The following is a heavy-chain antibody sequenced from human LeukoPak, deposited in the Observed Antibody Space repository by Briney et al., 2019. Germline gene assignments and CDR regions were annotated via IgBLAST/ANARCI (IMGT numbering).Heavy chain of an antibody. Sequence: QPGGSLRLSCAASGFTVSSNYMSWVRQAPGKGLEWVSVIYSGGSTYYADSVKGRFTISRDNSKNTLYLQMNSLRAEDTAVYYCARASYYDSSGGFDYWGQGTLVTVSS. CDR3: ARASYYDSSGGFDY. V-gene: IGHV3-66*01. CDR2: IYSGGST. D-gene: IGHD3-22*01. CDR1: GFTVSSNY. J-gene: IGHJ4*02.